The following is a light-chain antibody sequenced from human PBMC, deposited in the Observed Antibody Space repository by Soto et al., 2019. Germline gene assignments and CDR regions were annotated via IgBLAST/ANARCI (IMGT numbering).Light chain of an antibody. Sequence: ENVLTQSPATLSLSPGERATLSCRASQSVGSNLAWFQQKPGQAPRLLIYASSNRATGIPDRFSGSASGTDFTLTINRLEPEDFAVYYCQLYGISPHFGQGTRLEIK. J-gene: IGKJ5*01. CDR3: QLYGISPH. CDR2: ASS. V-gene: IGKV3-20*01. CDR1: QSVGSN.